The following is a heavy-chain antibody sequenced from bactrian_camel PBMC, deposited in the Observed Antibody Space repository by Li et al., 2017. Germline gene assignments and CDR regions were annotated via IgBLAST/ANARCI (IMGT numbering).Heavy chain of an antibody. J-gene: IGHJ4*01. Sequence: HVQLVESGGGSVQTGGSLRLSCVASGGTYNLLCQGWFRQVPGKEREGIATIDRDGITTYANSVKGRFPISKDIAKNTLYLQMNILKPEDTAMYYCAADEYCGGGGVGWRGQGTQVTVS. CDR2: IDRDGIT. CDR3: AADEYCGGGGVGW. CDR1: GGTYNLLC. D-gene: IGHD1*01. V-gene: IGHV3S53*01.